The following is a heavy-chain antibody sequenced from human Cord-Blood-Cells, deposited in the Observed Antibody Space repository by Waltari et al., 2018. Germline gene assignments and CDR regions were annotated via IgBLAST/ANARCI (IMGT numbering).Heavy chain of an antibody. CDR1: GGSFSGYY. V-gene: IGHV4-34*01. CDR3: ATRYSGSYYAFDI. D-gene: IGHD1-26*01. Sequence: QVQLQQWGAGLLKPSETLSLTCAVYGGSFSGYYWGWIRQPPGEELAWIGEINHSGSTNYNPSLRGRVTIAVDTSKNQFSLKLSSVTAADTAVYYCATRYSGSYYAFDIWGQGTMVTVSS. CDR2: INHSGST. J-gene: IGHJ3*02.